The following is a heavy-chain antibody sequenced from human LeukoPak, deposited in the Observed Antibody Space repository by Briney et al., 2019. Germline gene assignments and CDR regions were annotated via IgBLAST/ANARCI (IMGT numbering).Heavy chain of an antibody. CDR3: ATDGRLLDY. CDR1: GFTVSSNY. V-gene: IGHV3-53*01. J-gene: IGHJ4*02. Sequence: GGSLRLSCAASGFTVSSNYMSWVRQAPGKGLEWVSVIYSGGSTYYADSVKGRFTISRDNAKNSLFLQMNSLRADDTAVYYCATDGRLLDYWGQGTLVTVSS. CDR2: IYSGGST.